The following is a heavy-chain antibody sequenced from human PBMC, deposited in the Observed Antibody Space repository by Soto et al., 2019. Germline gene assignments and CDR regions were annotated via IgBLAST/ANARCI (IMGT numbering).Heavy chain of an antibody. V-gene: IGHV1-3*01. Sequence: QVQLVQSGAEVKKPGASVKVSCKASGYTFTSYAMHWVRQAPGQRLEWMGWINAGDGNTKYSHKFQGRVTITRDTSASTACMELSSLRSEDTAVYYCARDAMTTEFDYWGQGTLVTVSS. CDR1: GYTFTSYA. CDR2: INAGDGNT. J-gene: IGHJ4*02. CDR3: ARDAMTTEFDY. D-gene: IGHD4-4*01.